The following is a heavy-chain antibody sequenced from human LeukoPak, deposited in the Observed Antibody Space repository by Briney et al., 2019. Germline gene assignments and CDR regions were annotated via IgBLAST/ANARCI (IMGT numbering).Heavy chain of an antibody. J-gene: IGHJ4*02. Sequence: GGSLRLSCAASGITLSDYGMQWVRQAPGKGLEWVAFIRYDGSNKYYADSVEGRFTISRDNSKNTLYLQMNSLRAEDTAVYYCAKRVSDTAMVEDYWGQGTLVTVSS. CDR1: GITLSDYG. CDR2: IRYDGSNK. V-gene: IGHV3-30*02. D-gene: IGHD5-18*01. CDR3: AKRVSDTAMVEDY.